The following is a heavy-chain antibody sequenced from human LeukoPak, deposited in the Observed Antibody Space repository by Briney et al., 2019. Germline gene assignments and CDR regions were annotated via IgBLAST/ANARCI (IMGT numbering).Heavy chain of an antibody. D-gene: IGHD3-16*02. Sequence: ASVKVSCKVSGYTLTELSMHWVRQAPGKGLEWMGGFDPEDDETINAQKFQGRVTMTEDTSTDTAYMELSSLRSEDTAVYYCAPHVWGSYRYPEPFDYWGQGTLVTVSS. V-gene: IGHV1-24*01. CDR3: APHVWGSYRYPEPFDY. CDR1: GYTLTELS. CDR2: FDPEDDET. J-gene: IGHJ4*02.